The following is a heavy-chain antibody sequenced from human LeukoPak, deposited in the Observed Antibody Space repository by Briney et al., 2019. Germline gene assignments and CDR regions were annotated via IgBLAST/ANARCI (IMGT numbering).Heavy chain of an antibody. Sequence: PSETLSLTCAVYGGSFSGYYWSWIRQPPGKGLEWIGEINHSGSTNYNPSLKSRVTISVDTSKNQFSLKLSSVTAADTAVYYCARGRAYDFWSGYYTGTFDPWGQGTLVTVSS. CDR1: GGSFSGYY. J-gene: IGHJ5*02. CDR3: ARGRAYDFWSGYYTGTFDP. CDR2: INHSGST. D-gene: IGHD3-3*01. V-gene: IGHV4-34*01.